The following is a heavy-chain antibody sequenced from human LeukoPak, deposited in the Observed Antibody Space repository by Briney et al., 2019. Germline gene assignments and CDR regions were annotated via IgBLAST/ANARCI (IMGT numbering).Heavy chain of an antibody. Sequence: PGGSLRLSCAASGFTFSSYSMNWVRQAPGKGLEWVSSISSSSSYIYYADSVKGRFTISRDNSKNTLYLQMNSLRAEDTAVYYCARDGFSQWLVGRNYYYYYYMDVWGKGTTVTVSS. CDR2: ISSSSSYI. CDR3: ARDGFSQWLVGRNYYYYYYMDV. V-gene: IGHV3-21*01. D-gene: IGHD6-19*01. J-gene: IGHJ6*03. CDR1: GFTFSSYS.